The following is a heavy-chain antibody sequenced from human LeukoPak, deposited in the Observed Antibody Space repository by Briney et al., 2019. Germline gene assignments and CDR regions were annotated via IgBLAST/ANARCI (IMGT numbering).Heavy chain of an antibody. CDR3: AGGYYSSSRIDY. J-gene: IGHJ4*02. CDR1: GFPFSNYW. V-gene: IGHV3-74*01. Sequence: GGSLRLSCAASGFPFSNYWMHWVRQAPGKGLVWVSRVNSDGSTTYYADSVKGRFTISRDNAKNTLYMRMNSLRPEDTAVYYCAGGYYSSSRIDYWGQGCLVTVSA. D-gene: IGHD6-13*01. CDR2: VNSDGSTT.